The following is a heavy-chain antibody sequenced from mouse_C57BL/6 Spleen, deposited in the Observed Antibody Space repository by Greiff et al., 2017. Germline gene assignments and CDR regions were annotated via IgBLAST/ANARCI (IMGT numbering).Heavy chain of an antibody. J-gene: IGHJ1*03. CDR3: ARHEGVSAAVGGYFDV. V-gene: IGHV1-62-2*01. D-gene: IGHD1-1*01. CDR1: GYTFTEYT. CDR2: FYPGSGSI. Sequence: VMLVESGAELVKPGASVKLSCKASGYTFTEYTIHWVKQRPGQGLEWIGWFYPGSGSIKYNEKFKDKATFTADKSSSTVYMELSRLTSEDSAVYFCARHEGVSAAVGGYFDVWGTGTTVTVSA.